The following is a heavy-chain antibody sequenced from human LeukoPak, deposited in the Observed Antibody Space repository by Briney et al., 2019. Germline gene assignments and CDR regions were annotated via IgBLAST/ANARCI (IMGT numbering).Heavy chain of an antibody. D-gene: IGHD3-9*01. V-gene: IGHV1-18*01. CDR3: ARVPSDILTGYRNWFDP. J-gene: IGHJ5*02. CDR2: ISAYNGNT. Sequence: ASVKVSCKASGYTFTSYGISWVRQAPGQGLEWMGWISAYNGNTNYVQKFRGRVTMTTDTSTSTAYMELRSLRSDDTAVYYCARVPSDILTGYRNWFDPWGQGTLVTVSS. CDR1: GYTFTSYG.